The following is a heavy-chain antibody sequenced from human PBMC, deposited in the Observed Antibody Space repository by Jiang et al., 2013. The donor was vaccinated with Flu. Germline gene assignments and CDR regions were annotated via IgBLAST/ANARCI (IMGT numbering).Heavy chain of an antibody. V-gene: IGHV3-11*04. D-gene: IGHD5-18*01. CDR2: ISSSGSTI. CDR3: ARDRGYSYGYSNYYFDY. J-gene: IGHJ4*02. Sequence: VSYISSSGSTIYYADSVKGRFTISRDNAKNSLYLQMNSLRAEDTAVYYCARDRGYSYGYSNYYFDYWGQGTLVTVSS.